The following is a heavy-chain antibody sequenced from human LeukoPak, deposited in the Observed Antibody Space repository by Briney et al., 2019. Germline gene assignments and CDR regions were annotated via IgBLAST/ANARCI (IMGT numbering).Heavy chain of an antibody. V-gene: IGHV3-21*01. Sequence: GGSLRLSCVASGFTFSSYSMNWVRQAPGKGLEWVSSISSGSDHIYYADSVRGRFTISRDNAKNSLYLQMDSLRAEDTAVFFCARNDYSTSSGYDSWGQGTLVIVSS. CDR3: ARNDYSTSSGYDS. CDR1: GFTFSSYS. J-gene: IGHJ4*02. CDR2: ISSGSDHI. D-gene: IGHD6-6*01.